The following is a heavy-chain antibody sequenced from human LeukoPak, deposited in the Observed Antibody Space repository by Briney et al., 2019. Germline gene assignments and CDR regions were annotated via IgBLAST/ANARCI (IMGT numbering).Heavy chain of an antibody. Sequence: GASVKVSCKASGYTFTSYDINWVRQATGQGLEWMGWMNPNSGNTGYAQKFQGRVTMTRNTSISTAYMELSSLRSEDTAVYYCARGKGHGTMVRGVIIRPRGYFDYWGQGTLVTVSS. V-gene: IGHV1-8*01. CDR1: GYTFTSYD. D-gene: IGHD3-10*01. J-gene: IGHJ4*02. CDR2: MNPNSGNT. CDR3: ARGKGHGTMVRGVIIRPRGYFDY.